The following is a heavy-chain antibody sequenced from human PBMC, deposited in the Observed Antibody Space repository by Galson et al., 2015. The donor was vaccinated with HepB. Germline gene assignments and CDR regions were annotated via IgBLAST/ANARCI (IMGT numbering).Heavy chain of an antibody. CDR1: GGTFSNYA. V-gene: IGHV1-69*06. CDR2: FSPVFGTA. J-gene: IGHJ4*02. D-gene: IGHD2-21*02. Sequence: SVKASCKASGGTFSNYAFSWVRQAPGQGLEWMGSFSPVFGTANYAEKFQGRVTITADRSTSAGYMEVTSLRSDDTAVYFCATRAFCGGDCHALDYWGQGTLLIVSS. CDR3: ATRAFCGGDCHALDY.